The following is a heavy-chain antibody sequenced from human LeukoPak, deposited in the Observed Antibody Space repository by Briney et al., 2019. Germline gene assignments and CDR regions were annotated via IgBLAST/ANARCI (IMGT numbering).Heavy chain of an antibody. CDR1: GGSMSDYY. Sequence: SETLSLTCTVSGGSMSDYYWSWIRQPPGEGLEWIGCIYYSGSTDYNPSLKSRVTMSVDTSKNQFSLKLRSVTAADTAVYYCARVASTGPLDYWGQGTLVTVSS. CDR2: IYYSGST. J-gene: IGHJ4*02. D-gene: IGHD2-8*02. V-gene: IGHV4-59*01. CDR3: ARVASTGPLDY.